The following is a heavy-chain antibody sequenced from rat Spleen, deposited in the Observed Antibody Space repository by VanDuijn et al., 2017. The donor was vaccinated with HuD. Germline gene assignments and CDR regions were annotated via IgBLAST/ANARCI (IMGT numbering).Heavy chain of an antibody. CDR1: GFSLTDYN. Sequence: VQLKESGPGLVQPSQTLSLTCTVSGFSLTDYNVHWVRQPPGKGLEWMGVMWSGGSTASNSALKSRLSISRDTSKSQVFLKKNNLQTEDPATYYCARDSTYIRFAYWGQGTLVTVSS. V-gene: IGHV2S63*01. CDR3: ARDSTYIRFAY. J-gene: IGHJ3*01. CDR2: MWSGGST. D-gene: IGHD1-2*01.